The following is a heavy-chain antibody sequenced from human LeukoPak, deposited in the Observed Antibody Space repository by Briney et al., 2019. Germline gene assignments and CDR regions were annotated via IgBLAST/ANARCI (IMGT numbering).Heavy chain of an antibody. CDR3: ARDREAVRPSHYHYYMDV. CDR1: GDSISSNY. J-gene: IGHJ6*03. V-gene: IGHV4-59*01. D-gene: IGHD6-6*01. Sequence: SETLSLTCSVSGDSISSNYWIWIRQSPGKGLEWIGDIHYRGRPTYNPSLKSRVAMSLDTSKNQFSLRLSSVTAADTAVYYCARDREAVRPSHYHYYMDVWGKGTTVTVSS. CDR2: IHYRGRP.